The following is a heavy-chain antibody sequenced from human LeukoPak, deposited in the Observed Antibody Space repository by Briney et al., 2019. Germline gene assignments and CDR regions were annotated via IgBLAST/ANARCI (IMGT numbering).Heavy chain of an antibody. CDR3: ARDLRYDFWSGSPYYYMDV. V-gene: IGHV4-4*07. D-gene: IGHD3-3*01. CDR2: IYTSGST. J-gene: IGHJ6*03. CDR1: GASISSYY. Sequence: PSDTLSLTCTVSGASISSYYWSWIRQPAGKGLEWIGRIYTSGSTNYNPSLKSRVTMSVDTSKNQFSLKLSSVTAADTAVYYCARDLRYDFWSGSPYYYMDVWGKGTTVTVSS.